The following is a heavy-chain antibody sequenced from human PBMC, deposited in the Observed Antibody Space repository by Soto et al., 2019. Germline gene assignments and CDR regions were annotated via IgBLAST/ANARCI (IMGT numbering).Heavy chain of an antibody. Sequence: LGGSLRLSCAASGFTVSSNYMSWVRQAPGKGLEWVSVIYSGGSTYYADSVKGRFTISRHNSKNTLYLQMNSLRAEDTAVYYCARESGDRTLSWGQGTLVTVSS. V-gene: IGHV3-53*04. J-gene: IGHJ5*02. CDR1: GFTVSSNY. D-gene: IGHD3-10*01. CDR3: ARESGDRTLS. CDR2: IYSGGST.